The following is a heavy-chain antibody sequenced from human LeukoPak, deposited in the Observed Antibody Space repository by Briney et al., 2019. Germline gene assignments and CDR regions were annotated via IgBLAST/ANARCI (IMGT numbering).Heavy chain of an antibody. V-gene: IGHV1-2*02. J-gene: IGHJ5*02. D-gene: IGHD2-21*01. CDR3: ARDGDFWFDP. CDR2: INPNSGGT. Sequence: ASVKVSCKASGYTFTGHYINWVRHAPGQGLEWMGWINPNSGGTNYAQKFQGRVTMTRDASISTAYMELSRLRSDDTAVYYCARDGDFWFDPWGQGTLVTVSS. CDR1: GYTFTGHY.